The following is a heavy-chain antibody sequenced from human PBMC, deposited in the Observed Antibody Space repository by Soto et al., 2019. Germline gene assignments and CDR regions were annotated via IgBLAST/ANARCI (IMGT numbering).Heavy chain of an antibody. D-gene: IGHD3-22*01. V-gene: IGHV1-3*01. CDR3: ARDYYDSCGYPSGMDV. J-gene: IGHJ6*02. CDR1: GDTFTSYA. CDR2: INAGNGNT. Sequence: GASVKVSCKASGDTFTSYAMHWVRQAPGQRLEWMGWINAGNGNTKYSQKFRGRVTITRDTSASTAYMELSSLRSEDTAVYYCARDYYDSCGYPSGMDVCGQGTRVTVSS.